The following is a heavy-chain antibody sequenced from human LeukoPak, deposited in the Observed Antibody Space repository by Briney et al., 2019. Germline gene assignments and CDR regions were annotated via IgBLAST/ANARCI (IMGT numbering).Heavy chain of an antibody. D-gene: IGHD3-10*01. CDR2: ISSSSSYI. V-gene: IGHV3-21*01. J-gene: IGHJ5*02. CDR3: ARDPARQYYYGSGSPNWFDP. Sequence: GGSLRLSCAASGFTFSSYGMNWVRQAPGKGLECVSSISSSSSYIYYADSVKGRFTISRDNAKNSLYLQMNSLRAEDTAVYYCARDPARQYYYGSGSPNWFDPWGQGTLVTVSS. CDR1: GFTFSSYG.